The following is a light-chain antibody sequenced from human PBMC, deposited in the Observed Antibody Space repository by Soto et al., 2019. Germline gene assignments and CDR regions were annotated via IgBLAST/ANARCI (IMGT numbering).Light chain of an antibody. J-gene: IGKJ1*01. CDR2: ATF. CDR1: EDIRSD. V-gene: IGKV1-17*01. CDR3: QQLNSYPWT. Sequence: DIQMTQSPSSLSASVGDRVTITCRASEDIRSDLGWYQQRPGRVPKRLIYATFTLQSGVPSRFSGSRSGTEFTLTVSSLQPEDFATYYCQQLNSYPWTFGQGTKVDIK.